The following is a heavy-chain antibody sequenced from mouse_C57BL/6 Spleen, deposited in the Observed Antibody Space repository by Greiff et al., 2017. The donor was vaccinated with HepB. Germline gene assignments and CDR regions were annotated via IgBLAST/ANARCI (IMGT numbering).Heavy chain of an antibody. J-gene: IGHJ1*03. CDR3: ARSIYYGRSFYFDV. Sequence: VQLQQPGAELVKPGASVKLSCKASGYTFTSYWMQWVKQRPGQGLEWIGEIDPSDSYTNYNQKFKGKATLTVDTSSSTAYMQLSSLTSEDSAVYYCARSIYYGRSFYFDVWGTGTTVTVSS. D-gene: IGHD1-1*01. CDR2: IDPSDSYT. CDR1: GYTFTSYW. V-gene: IGHV1-50*01.